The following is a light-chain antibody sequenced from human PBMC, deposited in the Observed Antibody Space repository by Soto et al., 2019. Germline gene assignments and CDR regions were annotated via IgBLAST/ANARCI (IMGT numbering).Light chain of an antibody. CDR3: QYYDSSLSGSV. CDR1: SSNIGAGYD. CDR2: GNS. V-gene: IGLV1-40*01. Sequence: QSVLTQPPSVSGAPGQRVTISCTGSSSNIGAGYDVHWYQQLPGTAPKHLIYGNSNRPSGVPDRFSGSKSGTSASLAITGLQAEDEADYYCQYYDSSLSGSVLGTGTKLTV. J-gene: IGLJ1*01.